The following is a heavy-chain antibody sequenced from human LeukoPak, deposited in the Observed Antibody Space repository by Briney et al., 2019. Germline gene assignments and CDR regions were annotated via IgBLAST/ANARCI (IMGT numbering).Heavy chain of an antibody. CDR3: ARHGHCTNGVCYSDYYYYMDV. Sequence: GESLKISCKGSGYSFTGYWIGWVRQMPGKGLEWMGIIYPDDSDTRCSPSFEGQVIISVDKSISTAYLQWSSLKASDTATYYCARHGHCTNGVCYSDYYYYMDVWGKGTTVTVSS. D-gene: IGHD2-8*01. V-gene: IGHV5-51*01. CDR1: GYSFTGYW. J-gene: IGHJ6*03. CDR2: IYPDDSDT.